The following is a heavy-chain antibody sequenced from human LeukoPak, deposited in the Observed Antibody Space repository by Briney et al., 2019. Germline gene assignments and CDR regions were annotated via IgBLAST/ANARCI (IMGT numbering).Heavy chain of an antibody. CDR3: ARSGGFTDFWSGYYLGY. Sequence: GGSLRLSCAASGFTFSSYNMNWVRQAPGKGLEWVSSITSGSSYRFYADSVKGRFTVSRDNAKNSLYLQMNSLRAEDTAVYYCARSGGFTDFWSGYYLGYWGQGTLVTVSS. CDR2: ITSGSSYR. D-gene: IGHD3-3*01. CDR1: GFTFSSYN. V-gene: IGHV3-21*01. J-gene: IGHJ4*02.